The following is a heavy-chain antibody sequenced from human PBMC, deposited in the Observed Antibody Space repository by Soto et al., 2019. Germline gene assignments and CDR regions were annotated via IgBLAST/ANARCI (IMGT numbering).Heavy chain of an antibody. CDR2: ISSSSGYI. J-gene: IGHJ5*02. Sequence: GGSLRLSCAASGFIFSNYSMNWVRQAPGKGLEWVSSISSSSGYIYYADSVKGRFTISRDNAKNSLYLQMNSLRAEDTAVYYFARSPTRTNYADRFDPWGQGTMVTVSS. V-gene: IGHV3-21*01. CDR3: ARSPTRTNYADRFDP. CDR1: GFIFSNYS. D-gene: IGHD4-4*01.